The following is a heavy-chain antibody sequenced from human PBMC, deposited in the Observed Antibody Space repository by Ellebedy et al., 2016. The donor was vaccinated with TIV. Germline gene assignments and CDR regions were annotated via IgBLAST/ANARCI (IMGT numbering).Heavy chain of an antibody. Sequence: SETLSLTXTVSGGSISSSSYYWGWIRQPPGKGLEWIGSIYYSGNTYYNPSLKSRVSISVDTSKNQFSLKLSSVTTADTAVYYCARQGHAMAPDVDYWGQGTLVTVSS. V-gene: IGHV4-39*01. CDR3: ARQGHAMAPDVDY. CDR2: IYYSGNT. CDR1: GGSISSSSYY. J-gene: IGHJ4*02. D-gene: IGHD2-2*01.